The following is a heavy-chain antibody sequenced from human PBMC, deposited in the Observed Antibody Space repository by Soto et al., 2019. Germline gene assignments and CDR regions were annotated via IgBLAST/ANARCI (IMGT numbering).Heavy chain of an antibody. CDR2: ISAGGGNT. D-gene: IGHD1-1*01. Sequence: EVQLLESGGGLVQPGGSLRLSCAASGFTFSSYAMSWVRQAPGKGLEWVSAISAGGGNTYYRDSVKGRFTISRDNSKHTLYLQMNSLRAEDSAVYFCAQTTPSIHWFDPWGQGTLVTVSS. J-gene: IGHJ5*02. V-gene: IGHV3-23*01. CDR1: GFTFSSYA. CDR3: AQTTPSIHWFDP.